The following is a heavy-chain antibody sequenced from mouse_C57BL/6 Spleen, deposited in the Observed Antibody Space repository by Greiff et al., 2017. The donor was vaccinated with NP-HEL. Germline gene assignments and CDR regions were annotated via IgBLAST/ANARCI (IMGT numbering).Heavy chain of an antibody. CDR3: AREGFAMDY. CDR1: GYTFTDYN. CDR2: INPNNGGT. V-gene: IGHV1-18*01. J-gene: IGHJ4*01. Sequence: VQLQQSGPELVKPGASVKIPCKASGYTFTDYNMDWVKQSHGKSLEWIGDINPNNGGTNYNQKFKGKATLTVDKSSSTAYMELRSLTSEDTAVYYCAREGFAMDYWGQGTSVTVSS.